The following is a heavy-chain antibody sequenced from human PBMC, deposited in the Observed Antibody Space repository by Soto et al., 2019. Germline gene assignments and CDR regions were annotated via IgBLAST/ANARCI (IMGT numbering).Heavy chain of an antibody. J-gene: IGHJ4*02. V-gene: IGHV3-7*01. Sequence: GGSLRLSCAASGFTFSSYWMSWVRQAPGKGLEWVANIKQDGSEKYYVDSVKGRFTIYRDNAKNSLYLQMNSLRAEDTAVYYCARDQRRRVGATYFDYWGQGTLVTVSS. D-gene: IGHD1-26*01. CDR2: IKQDGSEK. CDR3: ARDQRRRVGATYFDY. CDR1: GFTFSSYW.